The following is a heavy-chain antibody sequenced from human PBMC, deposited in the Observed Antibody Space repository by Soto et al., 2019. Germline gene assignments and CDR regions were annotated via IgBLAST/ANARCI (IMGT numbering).Heavy chain of an antibody. CDR2: IVPIYRTA. D-gene: IGHD6-13*01. J-gene: IGHJ4*02. V-gene: IGHV1-69*01. CDR1: GFTFSSYR. Sequence: VQLLESGGGSVQPGGSLRLSCAASGFTFSSYRINWVRQAPGQGLEWVGGIVPIYRTADYAQKFQGRVTITADESARTSYMELRSLKSQDTAVYYCVRDSGAKLSSSWGQGTLVTVSS. CDR3: VRDSGAKLSSS.